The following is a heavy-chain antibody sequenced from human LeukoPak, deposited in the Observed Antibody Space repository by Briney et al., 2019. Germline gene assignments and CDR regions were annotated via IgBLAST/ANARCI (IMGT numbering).Heavy chain of an antibody. CDR3: AGEGYGDYDGDY. V-gene: IGHV3-30*02. CDR1: GFTFSSFG. Sequence: GGSLRLSCAASGFTFSSFGMHWVRQAPGQGLEWVAFIRYDGTNKYYADSVKGRFTISRDNAKNSLFLQMNSLRAEDTAVYYCAGEGYGDYDGDYWGQGTLVTVSS. J-gene: IGHJ4*02. D-gene: IGHD4-17*01. CDR2: IRYDGTNK.